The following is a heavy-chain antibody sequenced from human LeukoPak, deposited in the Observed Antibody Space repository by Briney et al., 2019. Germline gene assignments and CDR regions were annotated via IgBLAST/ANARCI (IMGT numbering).Heavy chain of an antibody. CDR1: GGSISSYY. V-gene: IGHV4-59*08. CDR3: ARQWGGYFDY. J-gene: IGHJ4*02. D-gene: IGHD3-16*01. Sequence: SETLSLTCTVSGGSISSYYWSWIRQPPGKGLEWIWYIYYSGSTNYNPSLKSRVTISVDTSKNQFSLKLSSVTAADTAVYYCARQWGGYFDYWGQGTLVTVSS. CDR2: IYYSGST.